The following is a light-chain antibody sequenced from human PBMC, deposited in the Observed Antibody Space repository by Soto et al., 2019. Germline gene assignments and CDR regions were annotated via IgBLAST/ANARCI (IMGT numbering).Light chain of an antibody. CDR2: GAS. J-gene: IGKJ1*01. Sequence: EIVLTQSPGTLSLSPGERATLSCRASQSVSSSYLAWYQQKPGQAPRLLIDGASSRATGIPDRFSVSGSGTDFTFTISRLEPDDFAVYYCQHYGSSPQTFGQGTKVEIK. CDR3: QHYGSSPQT. CDR1: QSVSSSY. V-gene: IGKV3-20*01.